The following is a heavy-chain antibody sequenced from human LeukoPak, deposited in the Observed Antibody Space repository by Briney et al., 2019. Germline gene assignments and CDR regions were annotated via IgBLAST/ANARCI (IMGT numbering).Heavy chain of an antibody. CDR3: ARSGYSYGADAFDI. CDR2: IYYSGST. D-gene: IGHD5-18*01. J-gene: IGHJ3*02. Sequence: PSETLSLTCIVSGGSISSYYRSWIRQPPGKGLEWIGYIYYSGSTNYNPSLKRRVTISVATSKNQFSLKLSSVTAADTAVYYCARSGYSYGADAFDIWGQGTMVTVSS. V-gene: IGHV4-59*01. CDR1: GGSISSYY.